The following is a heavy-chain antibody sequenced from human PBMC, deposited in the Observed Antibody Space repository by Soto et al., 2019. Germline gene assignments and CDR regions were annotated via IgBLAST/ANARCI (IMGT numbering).Heavy chain of an antibody. CDR1: GGTFSSYA. J-gene: IGHJ2*01. D-gene: IGHD3-22*01. CDR2: IIPIFGTA. CDR3: ARASYDSSGYYYWYFDL. Sequence: QVQLVQSGAEVKKPGSSVKVSCKASGGTFSSYAISWVRQAPGQGLEWMGGIIPIFGTANYAQKFQGRVTITADDSPSTAYMELSSLRSEDTAFYYCARASYDSSGYYYWYFDLWGRGTLVTVSS. V-gene: IGHV1-69*12.